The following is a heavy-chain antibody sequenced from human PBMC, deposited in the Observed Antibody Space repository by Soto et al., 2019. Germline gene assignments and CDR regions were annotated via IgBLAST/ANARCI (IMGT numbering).Heavy chain of an antibody. V-gene: IGHV3-23*01. CDR2: ISSSGGST. CDR3: AKGWGDY. CDR1: GFTFSSYT. J-gene: IGHJ4*02. D-gene: IGHD7-27*01. Sequence: EVQLLESGGGLVQPGGSLRLSCAASGFTFSSYTMSWVRQGPGKGLEWVSGISSSGGSTVYADSVKGRFTISRDNFKNTLYLQMNSLRAEDTAVYYCAKGWGDYWGQGTSVTVCS.